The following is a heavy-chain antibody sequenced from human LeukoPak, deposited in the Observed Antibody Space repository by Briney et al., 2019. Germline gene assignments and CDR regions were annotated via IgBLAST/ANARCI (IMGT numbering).Heavy chain of an antibody. CDR3: AKDNWPRLPHFDY. Sequence: GGSLRLSCAASGFTLSSYAISWVRRAPGKGLEWVSAISGSGGSTYYADSVKGRFTISRDNSKNTLYLQMNSLRAEDTAVYYCAKDNWPRLPHFDYWGQGTLVTVSS. J-gene: IGHJ4*02. CDR2: ISGSGGST. CDR1: GFTLSSYA. V-gene: IGHV3-23*01.